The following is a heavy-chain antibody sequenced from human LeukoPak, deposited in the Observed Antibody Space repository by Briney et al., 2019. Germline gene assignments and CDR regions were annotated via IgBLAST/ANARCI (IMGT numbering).Heavy chain of an antibody. D-gene: IGHD6-19*01. CDR1: GYTFTSYD. V-gene: IGHV1-8*01. CDR3: ARGASSGWYREPNFDY. J-gene: IGHJ4*02. CDR2: MNPNSGNT. Sequence: ASVKVSCKASGYTFTSYDINWVRQATGQGLEWMGWMNPNSGNTGYAQKFQGRATMTRNTSISTAYMELSSLRSEDTAVYYCARGASSGWYREPNFDYWGQGTLVTVSS.